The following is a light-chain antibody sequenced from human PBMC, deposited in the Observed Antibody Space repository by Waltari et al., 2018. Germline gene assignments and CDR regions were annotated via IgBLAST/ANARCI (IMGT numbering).Light chain of an antibody. Sequence: QSVLTQPPSVSGTPGQGVTISCSGSSSNIGTNYVYWYQQLPRTAPNLLIFRNDQRPSGVPDRLSASKSGTSASLAISGLRSEDEADYYCAAWDDGLSGPVFGVGTKLTVL. CDR1: SSNIGTNY. CDR3: AAWDDGLSGPV. V-gene: IGLV1-47*01. J-gene: IGLJ3*02. CDR2: RND.